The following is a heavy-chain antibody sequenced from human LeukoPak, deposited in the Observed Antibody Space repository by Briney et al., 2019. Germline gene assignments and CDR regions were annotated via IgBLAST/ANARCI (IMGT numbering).Heavy chain of an antibody. CDR3: AKRGVVIRVILVGFHKEAYYFDS. CDR1: GFTFSASG. CDR2: ISGSGGST. D-gene: IGHD3-22*01. V-gene: IGHV3-23*01. J-gene: IGHJ4*02. Sequence: GGSLRRSCAASGFTFSASGFHWVRQAPGRGLEWVAGISGSGGSTNYADSVKGRFTISRDNPKNTLYLQMNSLRAEDTAVYFCAKRGVVIRVILVGFHKEAYYFDSWGQGALVTVSS.